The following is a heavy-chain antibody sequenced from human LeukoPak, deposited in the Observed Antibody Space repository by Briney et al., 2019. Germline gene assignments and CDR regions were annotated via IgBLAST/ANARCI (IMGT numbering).Heavy chain of an antibody. CDR2: ISSSSSYI. CDR3: ARNSGSYPYYYYYYGMDV. J-gene: IGHJ6*02. Sequence: GGSLRLSCAASGFTFSSYSMNWVRQAPGKGLEWVSSISSSSSYIYYADSVKGRFTISRDNAKNSLYLQMNSLRAEDTAVYYCARNSGSYPYYYYYYGMDVWGQGTTVTVSS. CDR1: GFTFSSYS. D-gene: IGHD1-26*01. V-gene: IGHV3-21*01.